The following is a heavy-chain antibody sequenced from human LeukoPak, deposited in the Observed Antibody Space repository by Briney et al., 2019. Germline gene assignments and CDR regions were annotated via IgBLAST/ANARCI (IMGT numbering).Heavy chain of an antibody. J-gene: IGHJ4*02. CDR2: IRYDGSKK. V-gene: IGHV3-30*02. CDR1: GFTFSTYA. Sequence: GGSLRLSCAASGFTFSTYAIHWVRQAPGKGLQWVAFIRYDGSKKTYGDSVKGRFTISRDNSKNTVYLQMNSLRAEDTAVYYCAKDYQLPYGGFDSWGQGTLVTVSS. D-gene: IGHD2-2*02. CDR3: AKDYQLPYGGFDS.